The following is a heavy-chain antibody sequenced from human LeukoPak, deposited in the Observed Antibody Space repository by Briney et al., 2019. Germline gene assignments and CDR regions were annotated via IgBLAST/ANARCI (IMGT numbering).Heavy chain of an antibody. CDR3: ARETRWGAPVDH. Sequence: PGGSLRLSCAVSGFSVTDNYVTWVRRAPGKGLEWVSVIYSGGTTYYADSVKGRFSISRDISKNTVYLQMNSLTSEDTAIYYCARETRWGAPVDHWGQGTLVTVSP. V-gene: IGHV3-66*02. CDR2: IYSGGTT. CDR1: GFSVTDNY. J-gene: IGHJ5*02. D-gene: IGHD1-26*01.